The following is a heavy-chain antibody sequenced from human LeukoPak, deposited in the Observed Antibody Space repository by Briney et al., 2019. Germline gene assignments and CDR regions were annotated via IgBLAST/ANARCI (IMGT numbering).Heavy chain of an antibody. V-gene: IGHV3-74*01. D-gene: IGHD3-16*01. J-gene: IGHJ5*02. CDR1: EFTFSGYW. Sequence: AGGSLRLSCVASEFTFSGYWMHWVRQGAGKGLVWVSGITTDGSRTYYADSVKGRFTISRDNAKNTLYLQMNSLRAEDTAVYYCAPLRLGAWGQGTLVTVSS. CDR2: ITTDGSRT. CDR3: APLRLGA.